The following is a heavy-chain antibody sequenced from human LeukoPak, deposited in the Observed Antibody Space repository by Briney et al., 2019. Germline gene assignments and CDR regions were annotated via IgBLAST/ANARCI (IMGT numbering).Heavy chain of an antibody. CDR2: IYYSGST. CDR1: GGSTSSSSYY. V-gene: IGHV4-39*01. D-gene: IGHD2-2*01. J-gene: IGHJ5*02. CDR3: ARQEENIDAIVVVPAANP. Sequence: SETLSLTCTVSGGSTSSSSYYWGWIRQPPGKGLEWIGSIYYSGSTYYNPSLKSRVTISVDTSKNQFSLKLSSVTAADTAVYYCARQEENIDAIVVVPAANPWGQGTLVTVSS.